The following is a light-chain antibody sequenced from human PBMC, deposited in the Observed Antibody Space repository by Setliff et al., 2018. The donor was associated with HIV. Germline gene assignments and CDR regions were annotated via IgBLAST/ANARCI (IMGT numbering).Light chain of an antibody. V-gene: IGLV2-23*02. CDR1: GTDVGKYDL. CDR3: CSYAGTYTYI. J-gene: IGLJ1*01. Sequence: QSALTQPASVSGSPGQSITISCNGTGTDVGKYDLVSWYQQRPGRAPNLIIYEVSKRPSGVPDRFSGSKSGDTASLTISGLQSEDEADYYCCSYAGTYTYIFGSGTKVTVL. CDR2: EVS.